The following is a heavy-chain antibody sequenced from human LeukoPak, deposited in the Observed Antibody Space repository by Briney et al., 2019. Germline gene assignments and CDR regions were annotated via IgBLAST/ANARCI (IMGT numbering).Heavy chain of an antibody. D-gene: IGHD4-17*01. CDR3: ARAPPTVTVQFDY. Sequence: GSLRLSCAASGFTFSNYWMHWVRQAPGKGRVWVSSISTSSSYIYYADSVKGRFTISRDNAKNSLYLQMNSLKAEDTAVYYCARAPPTVTVQFDYWGQGILVTVSS. V-gene: IGHV3-21*01. J-gene: IGHJ4*02. CDR1: GFTFSNYW. CDR2: ISTSSSYI.